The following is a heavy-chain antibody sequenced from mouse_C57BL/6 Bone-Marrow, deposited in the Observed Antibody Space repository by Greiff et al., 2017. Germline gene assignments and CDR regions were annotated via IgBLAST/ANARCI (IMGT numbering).Heavy chain of an antibody. CDR1: GYSITSGYD. J-gene: IGHJ1*03. Sequence: EVQRVESGPGMVKPSQSLSLTCTVTGYSITSGYDWHWIRHFPGNKLEWMGYISYSGSTNYNPSLKSRISITHDTSKNHFFLKLNSVTTEDTATYYCARDQSYYGSSPWYFDVWGTGTTVTVSS. V-gene: IGHV3-1*01. D-gene: IGHD1-1*01. CDR2: ISYSGST. CDR3: ARDQSYYGSSPWYFDV.